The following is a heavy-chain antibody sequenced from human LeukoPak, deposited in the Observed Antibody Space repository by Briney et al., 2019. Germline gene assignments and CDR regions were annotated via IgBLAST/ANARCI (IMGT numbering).Heavy chain of an antibody. J-gene: IGHJ4*02. CDR3: ARYCGSTSCPFDY. V-gene: IGHV4-31*03. CDR2: IHPSGHT. Sequence: SETLSLTCTVSGDSVISGTSFWGWIRQHPGKGLEWVGYIHPSGHTYYNPSLKSRVIISMDTSKNQFSLKLNSVTAADTAVYYCARYCGSTSCPFDYWGQGALVTVSS. CDR1: GDSVISGTSF. D-gene: IGHD2-2*01.